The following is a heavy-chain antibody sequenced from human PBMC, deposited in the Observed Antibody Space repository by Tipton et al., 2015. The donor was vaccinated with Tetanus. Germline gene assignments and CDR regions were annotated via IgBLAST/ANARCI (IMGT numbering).Heavy chain of an antibody. D-gene: IGHD3-22*01. CDR3: ARDRGDYIYYGMDV. CDR1: GYTFTGYY. CDR2: IDPNSGGT. Sequence: QVQLVQSGAEVKKPGASVKVSCKASGYTFTGYYMYWVRQAPGQALEWMGWIDPNSGGTVYAQKFQGRVTMTRDTSISSAYMELRSLRSDDTAVYYCARDRGDYIYYGMDVWGPGTTVTVS. J-gene: IGHJ6*02. V-gene: IGHV1-2*02.